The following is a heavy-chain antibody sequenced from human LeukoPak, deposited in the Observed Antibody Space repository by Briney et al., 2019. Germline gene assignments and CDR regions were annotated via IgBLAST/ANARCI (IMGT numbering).Heavy chain of an antibody. V-gene: IGHV4-30-4*08. CDR1: GGSISSGDYY. D-gene: IGHD6-6*01. CDR2: IYYSGST. J-gene: IGHJ5*02. Sequence: SETLSLTCTVSGGSISSGDYYWSWIRQPPGKGLEWIGYIYYSGSTYYNPSLKGRVTISVDTSKNQFSLKLSSVTAADTAVYYCARLSYSSSSCWFDPWGQGTLVTVSS. CDR3: ARLSYSSSSCWFDP.